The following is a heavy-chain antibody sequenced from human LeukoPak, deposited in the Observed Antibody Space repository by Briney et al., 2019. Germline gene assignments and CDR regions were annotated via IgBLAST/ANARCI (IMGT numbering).Heavy chain of an antibody. J-gene: IGHJ4*02. D-gene: IGHD4-17*01. Sequence: ASVKVSCKASGYTFTSYDINWVRQATGQGLEWMGWMNPNSGNTGYAQKFQGRVTMTRNTSISTAYMELSSLRSEDTAVYYCARAPYGDFYIDYWGQGTLVTVSS. V-gene: IGHV1-8*01. CDR1: GYTFTSYD. CDR3: ARAPYGDFYIDY. CDR2: MNPNSGNT.